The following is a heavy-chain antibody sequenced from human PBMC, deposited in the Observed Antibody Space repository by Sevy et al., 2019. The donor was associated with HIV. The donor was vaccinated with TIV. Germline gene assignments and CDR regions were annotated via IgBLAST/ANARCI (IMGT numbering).Heavy chain of an antibody. V-gene: IGHV3-33*01. CDR2: IWYEGINK. J-gene: IGHJ4*01. CDR1: GFAFSTYG. D-gene: IGHD3-10*01. CDR3: ARERRSSGLDY. Sequence: GGSLRLSCTASGFAFSTYGMHWVRQAPGKGLGWVAIIWYEGINKEYAEPVKGRFTISRDNSKNTLYLQMNSLRVDDTAVYYCARERRSSGLDYWGQGTLVTVSS.